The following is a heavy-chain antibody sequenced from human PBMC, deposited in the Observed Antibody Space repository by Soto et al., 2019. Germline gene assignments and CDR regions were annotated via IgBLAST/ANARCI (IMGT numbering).Heavy chain of an antibody. V-gene: IGHV3-11*06. D-gene: IGHD2-21*02. CDR1: GFTFSDFY. CDR3: AESLGKVTPTHGAFDI. CDR2: ISSSSSYT. Sequence: QVQLVESGGGLVKPGGSLRLSCAASGFTFSDFYMSWIRQAPGKGLEWVSYISSSSSYTNYADSVKGRFTISRDNTKNSLYLQMNSLRAEDTAVYYCAESLGKVTPTHGAFDIWGQGTMVTVSS. J-gene: IGHJ3*02.